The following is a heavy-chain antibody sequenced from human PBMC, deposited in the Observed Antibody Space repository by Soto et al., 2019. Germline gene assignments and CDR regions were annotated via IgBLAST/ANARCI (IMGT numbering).Heavy chain of an antibody. Sequence: QVQLVESGGGVVQPGRSLRLSCAASGFSFSSYVMHWVRQAPGKGLEWVAFISSDGSKEHYADSVKGRFTISRDNSKNTLYLQMNSLRAEDTAVYYCAHSGFDYWGQGTLVIISS. J-gene: IGHJ4*02. CDR1: GFSFSSYV. V-gene: IGHV3-30*03. CDR2: ISSDGSKE. CDR3: AHSGFDY. D-gene: IGHD2-15*01.